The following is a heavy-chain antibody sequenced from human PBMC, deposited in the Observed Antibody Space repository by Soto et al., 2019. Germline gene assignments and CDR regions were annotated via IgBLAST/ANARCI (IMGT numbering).Heavy chain of an antibody. V-gene: IGHV3-23*01. CDR3: GKEVYCSSTSCYYYIDV. D-gene: IGHD2-2*01. Sequence: EVQLLESGGGLVQPGGSLRLSCAASGFTFSSYAMNWVRQAPGKGLEWVSAISGSGGSTYYADSVKGRFTISRDNSKNALYLQMNSLRAEDTAVYYCGKEVYCSSTSCYYYIDVWGKGTTVTVSS. CDR1: GFTFSSYA. CDR2: ISGSGGST. J-gene: IGHJ6*03.